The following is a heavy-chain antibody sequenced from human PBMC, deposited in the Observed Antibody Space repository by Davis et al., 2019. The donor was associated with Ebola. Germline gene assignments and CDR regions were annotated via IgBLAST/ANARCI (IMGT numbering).Heavy chain of an antibody. Sequence: GESLKISCAASGFTFSGSAMHWVRQASGKGLEWVGRIRSKANSYATAYAASVKGRFTISRDDSKNTAYLQMNSLKTEDTAVYYCAKEWELLNPYYFDYWGQGTLVTVSS. V-gene: IGHV3-73*01. D-gene: IGHD1-26*01. CDR1: GFTFSGSA. CDR2: IRSKANSYAT. J-gene: IGHJ4*02. CDR3: AKEWELLNPYYFDY.